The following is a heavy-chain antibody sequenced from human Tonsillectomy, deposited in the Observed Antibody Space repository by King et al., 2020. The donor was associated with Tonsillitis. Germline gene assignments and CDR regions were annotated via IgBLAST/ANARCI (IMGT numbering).Heavy chain of an antibody. V-gene: IGHV3-7*01. CDR2: IKEDGRDK. D-gene: IGHD3-10*01. CDR1: GFTFSRYW. Sequence: VQLVESGGGLVQPGGSLRLSCAVSGFTFSRYWMSWVRQAPGKGLEWVANIKEDGRDKHFVDSVKGRFTISRDNAKNSLFLQMNSLRAADTAVYYCATEGGRSGSGYWGQGTLVTVSS. J-gene: IGHJ4*02. CDR3: ATEGGRSGSGY.